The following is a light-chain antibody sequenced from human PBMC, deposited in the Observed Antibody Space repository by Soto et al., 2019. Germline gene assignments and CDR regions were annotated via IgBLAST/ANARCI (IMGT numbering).Light chain of an antibody. CDR3: AACDHRLYIYV. CDR2: SNN. V-gene: IGLV1-44*01. CDR1: SSTSGHNR. J-gene: IGLJ1*01. Sequence: SVMTQPPSPSGTLVQAGTVSSTAKSSTSGHNRRIKYRKLPGTAPRLLIDSNNQRPSGVPDRFSGSKSGTSASLAISGLQSEDEADYYCAACDHRLYIYVCGTGTKVTVL.